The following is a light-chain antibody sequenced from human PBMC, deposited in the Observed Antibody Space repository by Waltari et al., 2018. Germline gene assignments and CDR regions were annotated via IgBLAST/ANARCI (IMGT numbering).Light chain of an antibody. CDR3: QAWDSGTV. CDR1: DLANNY. CDR2: QNN. Sequence: SRELTQPPSVSVSPGQTASIPCPGDDLANNYAHWYQQKPGRSPVLVIHQNNKRPSGIPDRFSGSKSGKTATLTISGTQAMDEADYYCQAWDSGTVFGGGTKLTVL. V-gene: IGLV3-1*01. J-gene: IGLJ3*02.